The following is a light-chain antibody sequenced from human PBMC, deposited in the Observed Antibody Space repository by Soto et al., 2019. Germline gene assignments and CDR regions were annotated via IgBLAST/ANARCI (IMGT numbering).Light chain of an antibody. V-gene: IGLV1-36*01. J-gene: IGLJ1*01. CDR2: DDD. Sequence: QSVLTQPPSVSEAPRQRITMACSVSSSNIGNKAVNWYQHLPGNAPKLVIYDDDLLPSGVSVRVSAPRSGTSASLAISRLQSEDEADYSSAAWDASLNRPVFGTGTKVTAL. CDR1: SSNIGNKA. CDR3: AAWDASLNRPV.